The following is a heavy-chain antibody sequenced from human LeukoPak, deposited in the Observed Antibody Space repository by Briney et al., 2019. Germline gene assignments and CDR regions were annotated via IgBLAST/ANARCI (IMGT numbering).Heavy chain of an antibody. CDR1: GFPLSSYA. D-gene: IGHD4-17*01. J-gene: IGHJ4*02. V-gene: IGHV3-23*01. CDR2: ISDSGDNT. CDR3: AKGRGTAVTSAANY. Sequence: PAESLTLSCAASGFPLSSYAMSWFRQAPGKGLEWVACISDSGDNTCYPDSVKDRFSISRDHSKATAPLQINSRSADAPAVYLCAKGRGTAVTSAANYWGQGKLVTVSS.